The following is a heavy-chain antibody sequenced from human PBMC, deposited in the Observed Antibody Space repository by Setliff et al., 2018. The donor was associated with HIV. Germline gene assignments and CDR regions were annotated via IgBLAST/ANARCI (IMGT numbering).Heavy chain of an antibody. J-gene: IGHJ6*02. D-gene: IGHD1-26*01. CDR2: TIPMSDIP. Sequence: SVKVSCKASGFTFNHYALSWVRQAPGQRPEWMGGTIPMSDIPNYAQNFQGRVTITADKSTSTAYMELSSLRSEDTAVYYCARPQWELGVDYYGMDVWGQGTTVTVSS. V-gene: IGHV1-69*10. CDR1: GFTFNHYA. CDR3: ARPQWELGVDYYGMDV.